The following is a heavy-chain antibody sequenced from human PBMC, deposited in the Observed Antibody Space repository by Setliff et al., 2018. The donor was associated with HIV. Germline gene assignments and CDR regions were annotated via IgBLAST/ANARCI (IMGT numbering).Heavy chain of an antibody. D-gene: IGHD6-6*01. V-gene: IGHV4-59*08. Sequence: SETLSLTCTVSGDSISSYYWSWIRQPPGKGLEWIGYIYYRGSTDYNPSLKSRVTISVDTSKNQFSLKLSSVTAADTAVYYCARLAASIAARRRFDYWGQGTLVTVS. CDR1: GDSISSYY. J-gene: IGHJ4*02. CDR3: ARLAASIAARRRFDY. CDR2: IYYRGST.